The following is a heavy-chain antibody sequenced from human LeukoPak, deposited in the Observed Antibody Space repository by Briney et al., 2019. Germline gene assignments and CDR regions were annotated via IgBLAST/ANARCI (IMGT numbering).Heavy chain of an antibody. CDR3: ARPYYDSSGYYFGY. CDR2: TIPILGIA. Sequence: SVKVSCKASGGTFSSYAISWVRQAPGQGLEWMGRTIPILGIANYAQKFQGRVTMTRDTSTSTVYMELSSLRSEDTAVYYCARPYYDSSGYYFGYWGQGTLVTVSS. CDR1: GGTFSSYA. D-gene: IGHD3-22*01. V-gene: IGHV1-69*04. J-gene: IGHJ4*02.